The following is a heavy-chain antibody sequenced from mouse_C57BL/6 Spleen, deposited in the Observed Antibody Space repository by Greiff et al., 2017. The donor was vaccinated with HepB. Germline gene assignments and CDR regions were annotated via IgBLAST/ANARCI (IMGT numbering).Heavy chain of an antibody. V-gene: IGHV1-15*01. CDR3: TSPSTVVAPDY. D-gene: IGHD1-1*01. CDR2: IDPETGGT. J-gene: IGHJ2*01. CDR1: GYTFTDYE. Sequence: QVQLKESGAELVRPGASVTLSCKASGYTFTDYEMHWVKQTPVHGLEWIGAIDPETGGTAYNQKFKGKAILTADKSSSTAYMELRSLTSEDSAVYYCTSPSTVVAPDYWGQGTTLTVSS.